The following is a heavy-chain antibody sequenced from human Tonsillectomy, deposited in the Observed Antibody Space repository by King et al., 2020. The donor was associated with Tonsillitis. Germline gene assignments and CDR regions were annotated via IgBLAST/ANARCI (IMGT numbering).Heavy chain of an antibody. J-gene: IGHJ3*02. Sequence: VTLKESGPTLVKPTQTLTLTCTFSGFSLSTSGVGVGWIRQPPGKALEWLALIYWDDDKRYSPSLKSRLTITKDTSKNQVVLTMTNMDPVDTATYYCAREYYYDSSGYLGPNAFDIWGQGTMVTVSS. CDR3: AREYYYDSSGYLGPNAFDI. D-gene: IGHD3-22*01. CDR1: GFSLSTSGVG. CDR2: IYWDDDK. V-gene: IGHV2-5*02.